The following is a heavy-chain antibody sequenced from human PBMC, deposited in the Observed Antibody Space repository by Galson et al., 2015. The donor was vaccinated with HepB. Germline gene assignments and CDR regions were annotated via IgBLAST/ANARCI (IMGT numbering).Heavy chain of an antibody. CDR2: ISPYNGNT. V-gene: IGHV1-18*01. Sequence: SVKVSCKASGYTFTTYAISWVRRAPGQGLEWMGWISPYNGNTDYAQKLQGRVTMTTNTSTSTAYMELRSLRSDDTAVYYCARDALYYYDRSGYYYWGQGTPVTVSS. CDR1: GYTFTTYA. CDR3: ARDALYYYDRSGYYY. J-gene: IGHJ4*02. D-gene: IGHD3-22*01.